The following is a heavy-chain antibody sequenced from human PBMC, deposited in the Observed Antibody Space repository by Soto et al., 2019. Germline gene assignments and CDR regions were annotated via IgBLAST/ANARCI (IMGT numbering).Heavy chain of an antibody. CDR1: GGYISSGAYS. V-gene: IGHV4-30-2*01. Sequence: QLQLQESGSGLVKPAQTLSLTCAVSGGYISSGAYSWIWILQPPGTGLEWIGYIYHSGRTYYNPSLRIRVTISVDRSMTQFSPKLSAVPAADTAVYDGASTMIGFDFGGQGTLVTVAS. D-gene: IGHD3-22*01. J-gene: IGHJ4*02. CDR3: ASTMIGFDF. CDR2: IYHSGRT.